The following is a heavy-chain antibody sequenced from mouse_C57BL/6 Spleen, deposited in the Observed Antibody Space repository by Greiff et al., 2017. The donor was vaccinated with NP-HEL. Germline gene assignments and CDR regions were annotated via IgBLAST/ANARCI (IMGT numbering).Heavy chain of an antibody. Sequence: VQLQQSGAELVRPGSSVKMSCKTSGYTFTSYGINWVKQRPGQGLEWIGYIYIGNGYTEYNEKFKGKATLTSDTSSSTAYMQLSSLTSEDSAIYVCARSAIYYGNYYWYFDVWGTGTTVTVSS. CDR1: GYTFTSYG. CDR2: IYIGNGYT. V-gene: IGHV1-58*01. CDR3: ARSAIYYGNYYWYFDV. D-gene: IGHD2-1*01. J-gene: IGHJ1*03.